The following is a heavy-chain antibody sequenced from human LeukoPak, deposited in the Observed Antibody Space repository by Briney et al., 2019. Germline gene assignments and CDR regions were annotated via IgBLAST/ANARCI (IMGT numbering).Heavy chain of an antibody. CDR2: IYYSGNT. Sequence: PSETLSLTCTVSGGSFGSYYWSWIRQPPGKGLEWIGYIYYSGNTNSNPSLKCRVTISVDTSKNQFSLKLRSVTAADTAVYYFARDATTLTRGTFDIGGEGSMVTVSS. D-gene: IGHD3-16*01. J-gene: IGHJ3*02. CDR1: GGSFGSYY. CDR3: ARDATTLTRGTFDI. V-gene: IGHV4-59*01.